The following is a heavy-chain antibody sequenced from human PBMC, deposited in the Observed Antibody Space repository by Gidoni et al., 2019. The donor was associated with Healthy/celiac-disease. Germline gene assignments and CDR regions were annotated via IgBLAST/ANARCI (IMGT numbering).Heavy chain of an antibody. V-gene: IGHV3-53*01. D-gene: IGHD2-2*01. J-gene: IGHJ3*02. CDR2: IYSGGST. CDR3: ARERVEMATEGQSKDPSHDAFDI. CDR1: GFTVRSNY. Sequence: EVQLVESGGGLIQPGGSLRLSCAASGFTVRSNYMSWVRQATGKGLEWVSVIYSGGSTYYADSVKCRFTISRDNSKNTLYLQMNSLRAEDTAVYYCARERVEMATEGQSKDPSHDAFDIWGQGTMVTVSS.